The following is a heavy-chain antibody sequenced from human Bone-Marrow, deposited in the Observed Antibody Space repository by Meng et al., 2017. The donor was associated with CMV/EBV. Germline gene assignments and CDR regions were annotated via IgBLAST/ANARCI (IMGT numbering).Heavy chain of an antibody. CDR3: ASPLMEGATAY. V-gene: IGHV3-21*01. CDR1: GFTFSSYS. CDR2: ISSSSSYI. J-gene: IGHJ4*02. D-gene: IGHD1-26*01. Sequence: GESLKISCAASGFTFSSYSMNWVRQAPGKGLEWVSSISSSSSYIYYADSVKGRFTISRDNAKNSLYLQMNSLRAEDTAVYYCASPLMEGATAYWGQGTLVTVSS.